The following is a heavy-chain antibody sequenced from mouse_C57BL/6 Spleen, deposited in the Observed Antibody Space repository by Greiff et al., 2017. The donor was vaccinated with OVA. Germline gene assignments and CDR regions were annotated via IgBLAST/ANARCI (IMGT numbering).Heavy chain of an antibody. Sequence: VQLQQPGAELVKPGASVKMSCKASGYTFTSYWITWVKQRPGQGLEWIGDIYPGSGSTNYNEKFKSKATLTVDTSSSTAYMQLSSLTSEDFAVYYCAREGGDYDGYWYFDVWGTGTTVTVSS. J-gene: IGHJ1*03. CDR3: AREGGDYDGYWYFDV. D-gene: IGHD2-4*01. V-gene: IGHV1-55*01. CDR2: IYPGSGST. CDR1: GYTFTSYW.